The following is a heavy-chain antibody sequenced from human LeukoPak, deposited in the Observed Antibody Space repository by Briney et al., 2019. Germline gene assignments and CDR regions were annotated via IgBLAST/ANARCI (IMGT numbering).Heavy chain of an antibody. CDR2: IKPDGSEK. CDR1: GFTFSSSW. J-gene: IGHJ4*02. CDR3: ARYGLTAALAF. Sequence: GGSLRLSCAASGFTFSSSWMSWVRQAPGKGLEWVANIKPDGSEKFHVDSVKGRFTISRDNSKSSLSLQMNSLRAEDTAVYSCARYGLTAALAFWGQGTLVTVSS. V-gene: IGHV3-7*01. D-gene: IGHD2-21*02.